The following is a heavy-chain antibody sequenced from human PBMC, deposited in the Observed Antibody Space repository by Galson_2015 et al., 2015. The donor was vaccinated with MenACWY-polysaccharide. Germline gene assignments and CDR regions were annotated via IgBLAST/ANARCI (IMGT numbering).Heavy chain of an antibody. J-gene: IGHJ6*02. Sequence: GFTFSSYSMNWVRQAPGKGLEWVSSISSSSSYIYYADSVKGRFTISRDNAKNSLYLQMNSLRAEDTAVYYCARIAQGGMDVWGQGTTVTVSS. CDR2: ISSSSSYI. CDR1: GFTFSSYS. V-gene: IGHV3-21*01. CDR3: ARIAQGGMDV.